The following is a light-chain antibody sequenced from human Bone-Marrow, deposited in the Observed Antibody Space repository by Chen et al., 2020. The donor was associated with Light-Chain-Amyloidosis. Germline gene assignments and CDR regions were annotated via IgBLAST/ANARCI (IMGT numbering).Light chain of an antibody. CDR1: SSNMGIKY. CDR3: AAWDGSMGGDV. V-gene: IGLV1-47*01. J-gene: IGLJ1*01. Sequence: QSLLTPPPSASGNPAPRVTISCSGASSNMGIKYVYWYQHFPGAAPNLRIPRDNQRPAGVPVRFSASEAGTSAFLAISGLRSGDEADYYCAAWDGSMGGDVFGAGAKVIVL. CDR2: RDN.